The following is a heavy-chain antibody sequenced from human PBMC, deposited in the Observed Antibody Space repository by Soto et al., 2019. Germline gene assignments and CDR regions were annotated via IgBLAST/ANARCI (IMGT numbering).Heavy chain of an antibody. V-gene: IGHV3-23*01. CDR2: ISGSGSTI. CDR1: GFTFSSYA. J-gene: IGHJ4*02. D-gene: IGHD3-22*01. Sequence: GGSLSLSCPASGFTFSSYAVSWVRQAPGKGPEWISSISGSGSTIYYADSVKGRFTISRDNSKNTLYLQMSSLTAEDTAVYYCAKVFYYYDSSGYYYFDYWGQGTLVTV. CDR3: AKVFYYYDSSGYYYFDY.